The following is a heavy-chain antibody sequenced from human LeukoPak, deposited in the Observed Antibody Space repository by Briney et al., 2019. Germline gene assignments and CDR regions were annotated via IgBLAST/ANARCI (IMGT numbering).Heavy chain of an antibody. J-gene: IGHJ6*03. V-gene: IGHV1-69*13. CDR3: AQEGGSESPYYYYYMDV. CDR1: GGTFSSYA. Sequence: SVKVSCKASGGTFSSYAISWVRQAPGQGLELMGGIIPIFGTANYAQKFQGRVTITADESTSTAYMELSSLRSEDTAVYYCAQEGGSESPYYYYYMDVWGKGTTFTVSS. D-gene: IGHD1-26*01. CDR2: IIPIFGTA.